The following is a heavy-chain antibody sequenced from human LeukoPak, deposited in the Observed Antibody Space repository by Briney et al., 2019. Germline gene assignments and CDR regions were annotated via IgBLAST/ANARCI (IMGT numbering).Heavy chain of an antibody. D-gene: IGHD6-13*01. CDR2: IYYSGRT. V-gene: IGHV4-59*01. CDR1: GGSISSDY. J-gene: IGHJ4*02. Sequence: SETLSLTCTVSGGSISSDYWSWIRQPPGKGLEWIGYIYYSGRTYYNPSLKSRITISVDTSKNQFSLKLSSVTAADTAVYYCARQQLSQLYYFDYWGQGTLVTVSS. CDR3: ARQQLSQLYYFDY.